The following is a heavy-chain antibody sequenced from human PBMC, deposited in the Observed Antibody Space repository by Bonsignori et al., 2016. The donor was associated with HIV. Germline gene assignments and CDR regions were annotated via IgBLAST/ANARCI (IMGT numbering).Heavy chain of an antibody. D-gene: IGHD6-19*01. Sequence: VRQMPGKGLEWVSYISSSGSTIYYTDSVKGRFTISRDNAKNSLYLQMNSLRAEDTAVYYCARVPAVADPGANDYWGQGTLVTVSS. V-gene: IGHV3-48*03. J-gene: IGHJ4*02. CDR3: ARVPAVADPGANDY. CDR2: ISSSGSTI.